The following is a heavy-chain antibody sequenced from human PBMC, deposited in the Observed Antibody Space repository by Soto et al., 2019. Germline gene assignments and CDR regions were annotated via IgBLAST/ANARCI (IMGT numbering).Heavy chain of an antibody. Sequence: GGSLRLSCAASGFTFSSYSMNWVRQAPGKGLEWVSSISSSSSYIYYADSVKGRFTISRDNAKNSLYLQMNSLRAEDTAVYYCARGPKPSIAARRFDYWGQGTLVTVSS. D-gene: IGHD6-6*01. CDR2: ISSSSSYI. V-gene: IGHV3-21*01. CDR3: ARGPKPSIAARRFDY. CDR1: GFTFSSYS. J-gene: IGHJ4*02.